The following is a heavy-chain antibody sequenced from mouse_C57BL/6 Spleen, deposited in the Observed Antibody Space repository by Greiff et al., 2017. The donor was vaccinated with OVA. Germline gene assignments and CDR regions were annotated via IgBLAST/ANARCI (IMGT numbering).Heavy chain of an antibody. Sequence: QVQLKQSGAELARPGASVKMSCKASGYTFTSYTMHWVKQRPGQGLEWIGYINPSSGYTKYNQKFKDKATLTADKSSSTAYMQLSSLTSEDSAVYCCAKEDGYYGYAYWGKGTLVTVSA. CDR2: INPSSGYT. CDR1: GYTFTSYT. D-gene: IGHD2-3*01. V-gene: IGHV1-4*01. J-gene: IGHJ3*01. CDR3: AKEDGYYGYAY.